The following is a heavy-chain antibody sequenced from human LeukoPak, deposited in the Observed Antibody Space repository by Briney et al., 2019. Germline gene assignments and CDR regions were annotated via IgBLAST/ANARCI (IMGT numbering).Heavy chain of an antibody. D-gene: IGHD3-10*01. CDR1: GGSVTSGGFY. CDR2: IYYTGST. J-gene: IGHJ5*02. Sequence: SETLSLTCSVSGGSVTSGGFYWGWFRQPPGKGPEWIATIYYTGSTYYNPSLKSRVTISIDTSKNQFSLRLTSVTATDTAVYHCARHSGSGSLSRPFDPWGQGTLVTVSS. CDR3: ARHSGSGSLSRPFDP. V-gene: IGHV4-39*01.